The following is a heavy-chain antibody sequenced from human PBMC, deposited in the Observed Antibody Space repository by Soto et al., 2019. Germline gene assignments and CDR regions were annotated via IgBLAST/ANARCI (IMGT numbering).Heavy chain of an antibody. D-gene: IGHD3-10*01. CDR2: IYYSGST. J-gene: IGHJ5*02. CDR1: GGSISSGGYY. CDR3: ARLITMVRGVIIGFDT. V-gene: IGHV4-31*03. Sequence: SETLSLTCTVSGGSISSGGYYWSWIRQHPWKGLEWIGYIYYSGSTYYNPSLKSRVTISVDTSKNQFSLKLSSVTAADTAVYYCARLITMVRGVIIGFDTWGQGXLVTVPS.